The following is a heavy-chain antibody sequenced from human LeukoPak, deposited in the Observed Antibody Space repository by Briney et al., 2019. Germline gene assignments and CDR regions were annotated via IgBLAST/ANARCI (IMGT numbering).Heavy chain of an antibody. V-gene: IGHV3-49*04. D-gene: IGHD4-11*01. J-gene: IGHJ4*02. CDR1: GFTFGDYA. Sequence: GGSLRLSCTASGFTFGDYAMSWVRQAPGKGLEWVGFIRSKAYGGTTEYAASVKGRFTISRDDSKSIAYLHMNSLQTEDTAVYYCPRHHADYGKYVSSSFDYWGQGTLVTVSS. CDR2: IRSKAYGGTT. CDR3: PRHHADYGKYVSSSFDY.